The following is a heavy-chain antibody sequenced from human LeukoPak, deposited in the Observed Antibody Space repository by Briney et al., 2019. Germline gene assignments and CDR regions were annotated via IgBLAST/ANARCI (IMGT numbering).Heavy chain of an antibody. D-gene: IGHD4/OR15-4a*01. Sequence: GGSLRLSCAASGFTFSNYWMSWVRQAPGKGLEWVANIKQDGSETYYVDSVKGRFTISRDNAENSVYLQMNSLRAEDAAVYYCVRDIDYAFDYWGQGTLVTVSS. V-gene: IGHV3-7*01. CDR1: GFTFSNYW. J-gene: IGHJ4*02. CDR3: VRDIDYAFDY. CDR2: IKQDGSET.